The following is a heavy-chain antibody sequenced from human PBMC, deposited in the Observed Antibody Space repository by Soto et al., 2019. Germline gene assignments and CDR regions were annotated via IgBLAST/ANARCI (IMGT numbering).Heavy chain of an antibody. CDR3: ARERGYYDSSGYYLDY. V-gene: IGHV3-30-3*01. CDR1: GFTFSSYA. D-gene: IGHD3-22*01. CDR2: ISYDGSNK. Sequence: QVQLVESGGGVVQPGRSLRLSCAASGFTFSSYAMHWVRRAPGKGLEWVAVISYDGSNKYYADSVKGRFTISRDNSKNTLYLQMNSLRAEDTAVYYCARERGYYDSSGYYLDYWGQGTLVTVSS. J-gene: IGHJ4*02.